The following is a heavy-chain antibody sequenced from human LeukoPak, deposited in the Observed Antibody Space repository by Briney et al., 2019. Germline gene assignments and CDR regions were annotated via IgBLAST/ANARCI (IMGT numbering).Heavy chain of an antibody. CDR2: IIPIFGTA. CDR1: GGTFSSYA. V-gene: IGHV1-69*05. Sequence: ASVKVSCKASGGTFSSYAISWVRQAPGQGLEWMGGIIPIFGTANYAQKFQGRVTMTTDTSTSTAYMELRSLRSDDTAVYYCARDSPPVRELDYWGQGTLVTVSS. CDR3: ARDSPPVRELDY. J-gene: IGHJ4*02. D-gene: IGHD1-26*01.